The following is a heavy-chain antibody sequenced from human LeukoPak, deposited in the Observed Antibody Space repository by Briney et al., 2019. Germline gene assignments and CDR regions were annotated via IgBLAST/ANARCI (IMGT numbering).Heavy chain of an antibody. Sequence: GGSLRLSCVASRFTFSNYGMHWVRQAPGKGLEWVAMISYDGGKKYYADSVKGRFTISRDNSKNTLYMQMNSLRVEDTALYYCARSYYDVLTGYGEADFWGQGTLVTVSS. CDR1: RFTFSNYG. CDR2: ISYDGGKK. J-gene: IGHJ4*02. CDR3: ARSYYDVLTGYGEADF. V-gene: IGHV3-30*04. D-gene: IGHD3-9*01.